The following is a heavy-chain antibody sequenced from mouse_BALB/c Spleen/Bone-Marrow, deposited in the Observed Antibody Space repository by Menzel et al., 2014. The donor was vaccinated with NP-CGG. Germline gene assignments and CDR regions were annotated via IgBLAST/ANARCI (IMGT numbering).Heavy chain of an antibody. Sequence: VQLKESGTVLARPGASVKMSCKASGYSFTSYWMRWVKQRPGQGLEWIGAIYPGNSDTSYNQKFKGKAKLTAVTSASTAYMELSSLTNEDSAVYYCTRGGLLRLRDYAMDYWGQGTSVTVSS. CDR3: TRGGLLRLRDYAMDY. CDR1: GYSFTSYW. D-gene: IGHD1-2*01. J-gene: IGHJ4*01. CDR2: IYPGNSDT. V-gene: IGHV1-5*01.